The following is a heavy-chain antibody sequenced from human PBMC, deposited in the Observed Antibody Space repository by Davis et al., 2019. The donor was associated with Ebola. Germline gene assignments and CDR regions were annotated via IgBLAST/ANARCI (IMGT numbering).Heavy chain of an antibody. CDR2: INHSGST. D-gene: IGHD3-3*01. Sequence: SETLSLTCAVYAGSFSGYYWSWIRQPPGKGLEWIGAINHSGSTNYNPSLKSRATISVDTSKNQFSLKLSSGTAADTAVYYCARKYYDFWIAPSFPWGQGTLVTVPS. V-gene: IGHV4-34*01. CDR1: AGSFSGYY. J-gene: IGHJ5*02. CDR3: ARKYYDFWIAPSFP.